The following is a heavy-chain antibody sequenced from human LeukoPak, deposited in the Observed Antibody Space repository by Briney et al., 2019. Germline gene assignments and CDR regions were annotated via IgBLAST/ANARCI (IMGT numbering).Heavy chain of an antibody. CDR1: GFTFSSYW. V-gene: IGHV3-74*01. CDR3: ARAPRIGRTPLDLHAFDI. J-gene: IGHJ3*02. Sequence: GGFLRLSCAASGFTFSSYWMHWVRQAPGKGLVWVSRINSDGSSTSYADSVKGRFTISRDNAKNTLYLQMNSLRAEDTAVYYCARAPRIGRTPLDLHAFDIWGQGTMVTVSS. CDR2: INSDGSST. D-gene: IGHD2-15*01.